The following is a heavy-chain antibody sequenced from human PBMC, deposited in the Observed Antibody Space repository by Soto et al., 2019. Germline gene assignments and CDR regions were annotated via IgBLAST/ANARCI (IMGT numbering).Heavy chain of an antibody. CDR1: GFSLANYP. CDR2: SSPRGDTI. CDR3: AKGPHTNVGWPYYFES. Sequence: GGSLRLSCVASGFSLANYPMNWVRQTPGKGLEWISYSSPRGDTIYYADSVEGRFTISRDNARNSLSLHMSSLRDEDSALYYCAKGPHTNVGWPYYFESWGQGVPVTAPQ. J-gene: IGHJ4*02. V-gene: IGHV3-48*02. D-gene: IGHD6-19*01.